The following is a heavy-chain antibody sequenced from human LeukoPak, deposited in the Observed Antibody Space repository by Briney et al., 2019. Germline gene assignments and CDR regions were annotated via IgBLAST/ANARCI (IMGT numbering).Heavy chain of an antibody. CDR3: ARDLHYYGSGSYFGY. CDR1: GFTFSSYS. V-gene: IGHV3-21*04. D-gene: IGHD3-10*01. J-gene: IGHJ4*02. CDR2: ISSSSSYI. Sequence: GGSLRLSCAASGFTFSSYSMNWVRQAPGKGLEWVSSISSSSSYIYYADSVKGRFTISRDNAKNSLYLQMNSLRAEDTAVYYCARDLHYYGSGSYFGYWGQGTLVTVSS.